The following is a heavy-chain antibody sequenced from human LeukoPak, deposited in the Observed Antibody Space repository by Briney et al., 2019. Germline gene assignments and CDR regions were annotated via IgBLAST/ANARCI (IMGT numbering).Heavy chain of an antibody. CDR1: GFTFSDYF. V-gene: IGHV3-11*01. CDR3: ARVGYYGMDV. J-gene: IGHJ6*02. Sequence: GGSLRLSCAASGFTFSDYFMSWIRQAPGKGLEWVSYVSSSGSTIYYADSVKGRFAISRDNAKNSLYVQMNSLRAEDTAVYYCARVGYYGMDVWGQGTTVTVSS. CDR2: VSSSGSTI.